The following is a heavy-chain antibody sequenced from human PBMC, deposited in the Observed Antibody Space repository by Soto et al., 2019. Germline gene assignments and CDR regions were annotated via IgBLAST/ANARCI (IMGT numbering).Heavy chain of an antibody. CDR3: ARLPVLSLVAVWGFDY. CDR1: GYIFTSYW. J-gene: IGHJ4*02. Sequence: SLKISCKVSGYIFTSYWISWVRQMPGKGLEWMGRINPTGSYTDYSPSFQGHVTISVDKSINTAYLQWSSLKASDSAMYYCARLPVLSLVAVWGFDYWGLGTLVTVSS. V-gene: IGHV5-10-1*01. D-gene: IGHD3-16*01. CDR2: INPTGSYT.